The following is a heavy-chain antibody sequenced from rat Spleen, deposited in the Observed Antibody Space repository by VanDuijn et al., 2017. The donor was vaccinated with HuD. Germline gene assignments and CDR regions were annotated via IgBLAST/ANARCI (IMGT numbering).Heavy chain of an antibody. CDR2: ISYEGSST. Sequence: EVQLVESGGGLVQPGRSLKLSCAASGFTFSNYYMAWVRQAPTKGLEWVASISYEGSSTYYGDSVNGRFTISRDNAKSTLYLQMNSLRSEDTATYYCARPSYGFPFAYWGQGTLVTVSS. D-gene: IGHD1-3*01. CDR1: GFTFSNYY. J-gene: IGHJ3*01. V-gene: IGHV5-22*01. CDR3: ARPSYGFPFAY.